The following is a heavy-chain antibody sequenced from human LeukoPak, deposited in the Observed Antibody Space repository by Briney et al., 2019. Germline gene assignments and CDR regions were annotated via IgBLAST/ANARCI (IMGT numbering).Heavy chain of an antibody. J-gene: IGHJ6*03. Sequence: SETPSLTCTVSGYSIRSGDYWGWIRQPPGKGLEWIGYIYYSGSTNYNPSLKSRVTISVDTSKNQFSLKLNSVTAADTAAYYCARSSEGRYYYDSSGYSYYYYYMDVWGKGTTVTISS. D-gene: IGHD3-22*01. CDR2: IYYSGST. V-gene: IGHV4-61*08. CDR3: ARSSEGRYYYDSSGYSYYYYYMDV. CDR1: GYSIRSGDY.